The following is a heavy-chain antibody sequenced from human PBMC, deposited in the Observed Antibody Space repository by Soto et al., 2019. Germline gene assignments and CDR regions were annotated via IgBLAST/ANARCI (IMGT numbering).Heavy chain of an antibody. CDR3: GLGAAPKPYFDY. D-gene: IGHD2-2*02. J-gene: IGHJ4*02. CDR2: IYYSGST. V-gene: IGHV4-31*01. CDR1: GGSISSGGYY. Sequence: QVQLQESGPGLVKPSQTLSLTCTVSGGSISSGGYYWSWIRQHPGKGLEWIGYIYYSGSTYYNPSLKRPVTISVDTSKNQFSLKLSSVTAADTAVYYCGLGAAPKPYFDYWGQGTLVTVSS.